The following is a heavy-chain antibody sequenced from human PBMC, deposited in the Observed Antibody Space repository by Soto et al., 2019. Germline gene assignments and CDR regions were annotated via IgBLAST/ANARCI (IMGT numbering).Heavy chain of an antibody. Sequence: EVQLVESGGGLVQPGRSLRLSCAASGFTFDDYAMHWVRQAPGKGLEWVSGISWNSGSIGYADSVKGRFTISRDNAKNSLYLQMNSLRAEDTALYYCAKDMGRPGYCSSTSCYKGGIDYWGQGTLVTVSS. V-gene: IGHV3-9*01. J-gene: IGHJ4*02. CDR1: GFTFDDYA. CDR2: ISWNSGSI. CDR3: AKDMGRPGYCSSTSCYKGGIDY. D-gene: IGHD2-2*02.